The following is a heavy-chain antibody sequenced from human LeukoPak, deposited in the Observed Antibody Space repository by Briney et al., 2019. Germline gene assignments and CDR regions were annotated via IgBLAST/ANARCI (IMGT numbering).Heavy chain of an antibody. CDR2: ISGDGSVT. CDR3: ASPLSRMGAAHTGAFDI. V-gene: IGHV3-43*02. CDR1: GFAFDDFG. D-gene: IGHD6-6*01. Sequence: GGSLRLSCAASGFAFDDFGMHWVRQAPGKGLEWVSFISGDGSVTYYTDSLRGRFTVSRDNSKNSLYLQMNSLRAEDTAVYYCASPLSRMGAAHTGAFDIWGQGTMVTVSA. J-gene: IGHJ3*02.